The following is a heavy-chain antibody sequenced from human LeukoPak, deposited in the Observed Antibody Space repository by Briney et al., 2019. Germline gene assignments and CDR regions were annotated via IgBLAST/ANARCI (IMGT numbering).Heavy chain of an antibody. J-gene: IGHJ5*02. CDR1: GYTFTSYG. CDR2: ISAYNVNT. V-gene: IGHV1-18*01. D-gene: IGHD2-2*01. CDR3: ARVCLVVVPAANWFDP. Sequence: ASVKVSCKASGYTFTSYGISGVRQAPPQGREWMGWISAYNVNTNYPQKPQGRVTMNPDTTPSTDYMELRSLRSDDTGVYYCARVCLVVVPAANWFDPWGQGTLVTVSS.